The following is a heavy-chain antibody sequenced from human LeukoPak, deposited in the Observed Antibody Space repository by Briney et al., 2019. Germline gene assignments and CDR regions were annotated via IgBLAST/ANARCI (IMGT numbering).Heavy chain of an antibody. D-gene: IGHD3-9*01. CDR2: INHSGST. J-gene: IGHJ4*02. CDR3: ARQPPYYDILTGYRQSHFDY. V-gene: IGHV4-34*01. CDR1: GGSFSGYY. Sequence: SETLSLTCAVYGGSFSGYYWSWIRQPPGKGLEWIGEINHSGSTNYNPSLKSRVTISVDTSKNQFSLKLSSVTAADTAVYYCARQPPYYDILTGYRQSHFDYWGQGTLVTVSS.